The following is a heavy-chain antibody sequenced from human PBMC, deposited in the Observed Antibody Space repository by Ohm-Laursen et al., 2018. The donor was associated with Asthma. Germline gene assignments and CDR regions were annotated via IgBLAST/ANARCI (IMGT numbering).Heavy chain of an antibody. CDR2: IYYSGST. J-gene: IGHJ4*02. V-gene: IGHV4-31*02. D-gene: IGHD4-17*01. Sequence: QTLSLTCAVSGGSISSGGYYWSWIRQHPGKGLEWIGYIYYSGSTYYNPSLKSRVTISVDTSKNQFSLKLSSVTAADTAVYYCARGNDYGDLDYWGQGFLVTVSS. CDR3: ARGNDYGDLDY. CDR1: GGSISSGGYY.